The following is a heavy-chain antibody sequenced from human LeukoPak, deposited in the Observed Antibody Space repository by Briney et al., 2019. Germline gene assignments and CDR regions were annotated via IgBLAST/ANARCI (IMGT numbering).Heavy chain of an antibody. D-gene: IGHD6-19*01. J-gene: IGHJ4*02. Sequence: SETLSLTCTVSGGSISSYYWSWIRQPPGKGLEWIGYIYYSGSTNYNPSLKSRVTISVDTSKNQFSLKLSSVTAADTAVYYCARARRSYFDYWGQGILVTVSS. CDR2: IYYSGST. CDR1: GGSISSYY. V-gene: IGHV4-59*01. CDR3: ARARRSYFDY.